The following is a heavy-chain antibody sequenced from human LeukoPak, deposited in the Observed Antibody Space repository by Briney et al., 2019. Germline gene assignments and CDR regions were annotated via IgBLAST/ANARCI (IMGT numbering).Heavy chain of an antibody. CDR2: ISSNGGST. V-gene: IGHV3-64*01. Sequence: GGSLRLSCAASGFTFSSYAMHWVRQAPGKGLEYVSAISSNGGSTYSANSVKGRFTISRDNSKNTLYLQMGSLRAEDMAVYYCARELLPNWFDPWGQGTLVTVSS. CDR3: ARELLPNWFDP. J-gene: IGHJ5*02. D-gene: IGHD2-15*01. CDR1: GFTFSSYA.